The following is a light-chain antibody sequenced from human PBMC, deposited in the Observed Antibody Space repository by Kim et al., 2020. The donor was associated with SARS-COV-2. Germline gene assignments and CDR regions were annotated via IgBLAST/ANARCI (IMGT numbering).Light chain of an antibody. CDR1: QSVSSD. Sequence: SVSPGERATLSCRASQSVSSDLAWYQQKPGQAPRLLVYGASTRATGIPVRFSGSGSGTEFTLTISSLQSEDFAVYYCHQFKKWSLTFGGGTKLEI. CDR2: GAS. J-gene: IGKJ4*01. CDR3: HQFKKWSLT. V-gene: IGKV3-15*01.